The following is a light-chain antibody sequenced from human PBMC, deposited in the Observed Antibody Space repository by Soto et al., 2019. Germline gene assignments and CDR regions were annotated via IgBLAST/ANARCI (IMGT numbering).Light chain of an antibody. Sequence: QSALTQPASVSGSPGQSITISCTGTSSDVGGYNYVSWYQQHPGKAPKLMIYEVSNRPSGVSNRCSGSKSGNTASLTISGLQAEDEADYYCSSYTSSSTRDVVFGGGTKLTVL. CDR1: SSDVGGYNY. J-gene: IGLJ2*01. CDR2: EVS. CDR3: SSYTSSSTRDVV. V-gene: IGLV2-14*01.